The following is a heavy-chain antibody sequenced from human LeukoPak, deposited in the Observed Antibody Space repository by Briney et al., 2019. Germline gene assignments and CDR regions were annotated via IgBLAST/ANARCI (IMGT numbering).Heavy chain of an antibody. CDR1: GFTFNSYA. CDR2: IWYDGSNK. V-gene: IGHV3-33*08. CDR3: ARDRFGELDFDY. Sequence: PGGSLRLSCTASGFTFNSYALHWVRQAPGKGLEWVAVIWYDGSNKFYADSVKGRFTISRDNAKNSLYLQMNSLRAEDTAVYYCARDRFGELDFDYWGQGTLVTVSS. J-gene: IGHJ4*02. D-gene: IGHD3-10*01.